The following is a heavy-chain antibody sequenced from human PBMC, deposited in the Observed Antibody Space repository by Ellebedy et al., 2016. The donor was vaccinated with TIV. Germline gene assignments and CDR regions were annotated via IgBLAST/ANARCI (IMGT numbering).Heavy chain of an antibody. CDR3: ARDRRMSGYELDY. V-gene: IGHV3-7*01. Sequence: GESLKISXVASGFPFSGFAMSWVRQAPGKGLEWVSSKKEDGTETYYVDSVRGRFTISRDNAAKSVYLQMNRLRADDTAVYYCARDRRMSGYELDYWGQGTLVTVSS. J-gene: IGHJ4*02. D-gene: IGHD5-12*01. CDR1: GFPFSGFA. CDR2: KKEDGTET.